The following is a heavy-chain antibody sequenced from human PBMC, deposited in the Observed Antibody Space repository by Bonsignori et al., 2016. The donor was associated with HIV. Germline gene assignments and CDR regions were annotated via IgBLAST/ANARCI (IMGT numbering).Heavy chain of an antibody. V-gene: IGHV1-2*02. D-gene: IGHD6-13*01. Sequence: WVRQAPGQGLEWMGWINPNSGGTNYAQKFQGRVTMTRDTSISTAYMELSRLRSDDTAVYYCARALGIAAAGTRSYYYYYMDVWGKGTTVTVSS. CDR3: ARALGIAAAGTRSYYYYYMDV. J-gene: IGHJ6*03. CDR2: INPNSGGT.